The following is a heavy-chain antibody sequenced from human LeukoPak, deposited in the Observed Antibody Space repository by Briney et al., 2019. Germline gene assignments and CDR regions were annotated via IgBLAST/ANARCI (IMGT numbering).Heavy chain of an antibody. D-gene: IGHD1-1*01. Sequence: QSGGSLRLSCAVSGFTFSASALHWVRQASGKGLEWVGRIRSKTNNYATAYAASVKGRFTISRDDSKNTAYLQMNSLKIEDTAVYYCTLNADNGVMFDYWGQGTLVTVSS. CDR2: IRSKTNNYAT. CDR1: GFTFSASA. V-gene: IGHV3-73*01. CDR3: TLNADNGVMFDY. J-gene: IGHJ4*02.